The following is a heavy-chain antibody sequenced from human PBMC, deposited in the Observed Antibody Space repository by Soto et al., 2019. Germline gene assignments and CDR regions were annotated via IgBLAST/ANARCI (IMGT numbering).Heavy chain of an antibody. J-gene: IGHJ4*02. CDR2: ISYDGSNK. V-gene: IGHV3-30*18. CDR3: AKSWLSGSGSYLPS. D-gene: IGHD3-10*01. Sequence: PGGSRRLSWAASGFTFSSYGMHWVRQAPGKGLEWVAVISYDGSNKYYADSVKGRFTISRDNSKNTLYLQMNSLRAEDTAVYYCAKSWLSGSGSYLPSWGQGTLVTVSS. CDR1: GFTFSSYG.